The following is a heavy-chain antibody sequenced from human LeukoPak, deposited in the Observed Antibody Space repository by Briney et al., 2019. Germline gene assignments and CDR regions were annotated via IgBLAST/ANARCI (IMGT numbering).Heavy chain of an antibody. V-gene: IGHV3-23*01. CDR3: ASSPVGISDY. J-gene: IGHJ4*02. D-gene: IGHD4-23*01. CDR2: ISGSGGST. Sequence: GSLRLSCAASGFTFSSYAMSWVRQAPGRGLEWVSAISGSGGSTYYADSVKGRFTISRDNSKNTLYLQMNSLRAEDTAVYYCASSPVGISDYWGQGTLVTVSS. CDR1: GFTFSSYA.